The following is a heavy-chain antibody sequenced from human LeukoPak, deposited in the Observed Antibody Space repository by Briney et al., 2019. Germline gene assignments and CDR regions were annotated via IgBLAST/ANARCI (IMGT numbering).Heavy chain of an antibody. CDR1: GYTFTGYY. CDR3: ARRGGSYYYFDY. CDR2: INPNSGGT. Sequence: ASVKVSCKASGYTFTGYYMHWVRQAPGQGLEWMGRINPNSGGTNYAQKFQGRVTMTRGTSISTAYMELSRLRSDDTAVYYCARRGGSYYYFDYWGQGTLVTVSS. D-gene: IGHD1-26*01. V-gene: IGHV1-2*06. J-gene: IGHJ4*02.